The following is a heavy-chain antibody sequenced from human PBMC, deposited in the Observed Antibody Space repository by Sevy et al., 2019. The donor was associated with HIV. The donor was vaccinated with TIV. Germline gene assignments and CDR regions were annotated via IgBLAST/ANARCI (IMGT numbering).Heavy chain of an antibody. V-gene: IGHV4-30-2*01. J-gene: IGHJ3*02. CDR3: AGICSGGCSYSGAFDI. CDR2: LYHSGIR. D-gene: IGHD3-10*01. CDR1: GGSITSGAYS. Sequence: TLSLTCAVSGGSITSGAYSWSWIRQPPGKGLEWIGYLYHSGIRYYKTSLKSRVTISVDRSKNHYFLKVPSVTAAETAVYYCAGICSGGCSYSGAFDIWGQGTMVTVSS.